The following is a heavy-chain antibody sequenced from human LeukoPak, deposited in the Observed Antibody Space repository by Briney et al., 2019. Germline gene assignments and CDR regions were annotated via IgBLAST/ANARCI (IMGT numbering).Heavy chain of an antibody. Sequence: GASVKVSCKASGYTFTSYYMHWVQQAPGQGLEWMGIINPSGGSTSYAQKFQGRVTMTRDMSTSTVYMELSSLRSEDTAVYYCARILEYYGSGSLIGYYYYYMDVWGKGTTVTVSS. D-gene: IGHD3-10*01. CDR1: GYTFTSYY. J-gene: IGHJ6*03. V-gene: IGHV1-46*01. CDR2: INPSGGST. CDR3: ARILEYYGSGSLIGYYYYYMDV.